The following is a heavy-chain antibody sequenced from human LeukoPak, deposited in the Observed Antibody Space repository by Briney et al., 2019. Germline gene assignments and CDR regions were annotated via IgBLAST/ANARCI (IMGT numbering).Heavy chain of an antibody. CDR3: VRHGLGSSWFGFDY. D-gene: IGHD6-13*01. CDR2: IYPGDSDP. Sequence: PGGSLRLSCKGSGYTFTTYWIGWVRQMPGKGLEWMGIIYPGDSDPRYSPSFQGQVTISADKSISTAYLQWSSLKASDSAMYYCVRHGLGSSWFGFDYWGQGTLATVSS. V-gene: IGHV5-51*01. CDR1: GYTFTTYW. J-gene: IGHJ4*02.